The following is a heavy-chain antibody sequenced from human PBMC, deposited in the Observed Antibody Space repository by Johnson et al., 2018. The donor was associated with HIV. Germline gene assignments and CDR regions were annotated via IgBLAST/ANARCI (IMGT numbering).Heavy chain of an antibody. V-gene: IGHV3-20*04. CDR1: GFIFSDHY. Sequence: VQLVESGGGLVRPGGSLRLSCAASGFIFSDHYMSWIRQAPGKGLEWVSGINWNGATPGSADSVKGRFTISRDNAKNFLYLQMNSLRGEDTAVYYCARVRGWLQHDAFDIWGQGTMVTVSS. CDR3: ARVRGWLQHDAFDI. CDR2: INWNGATP. J-gene: IGHJ3*02. D-gene: IGHD5-24*01.